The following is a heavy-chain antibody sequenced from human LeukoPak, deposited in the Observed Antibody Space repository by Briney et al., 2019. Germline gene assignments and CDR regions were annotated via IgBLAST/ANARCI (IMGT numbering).Heavy chain of an antibody. CDR3: TKGTAVTDIGYFAS. Sequence: GGSLRLSCAASGFTFSSYEMNWVRQAPGKGLEWVSYISSSGSTMYYADSVKGRFTISRDNAKNSLYLQMNSLRAEDTALYFCTKGTAVTDIGYFASWGQGTLVTVSS. J-gene: IGHJ4*02. CDR1: GFTFSSYE. D-gene: IGHD6-19*01. CDR2: ISSSGSTM. V-gene: IGHV3-48*03.